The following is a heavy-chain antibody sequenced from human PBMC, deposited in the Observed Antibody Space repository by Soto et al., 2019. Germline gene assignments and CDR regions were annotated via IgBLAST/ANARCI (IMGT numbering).Heavy chain of an antibody. CDR2: IYYSGST. D-gene: IGHD5-18*01. V-gene: IGHV4-39*01. CDR1: GGSISSSSYY. J-gene: IGHJ6*02. Sequence: PSETLSLTCTVSGGSISSSSYYWGWIRQPPGKGLERIGSIYYSGSTYYNPSLKSRVTISADTSKNQFSLKLSSVTAADTAVYYCACIFSGGYGYGFYYYGMDVWGQGTTVTVS. CDR3: ACIFSGGYGYGFYYYGMDV.